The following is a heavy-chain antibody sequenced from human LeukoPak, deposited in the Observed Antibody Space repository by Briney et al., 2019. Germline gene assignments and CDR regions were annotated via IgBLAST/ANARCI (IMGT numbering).Heavy chain of an antibody. Sequence: SETLSLTCTVSGGSISSYYWSWIRQPPGKGLEWIGYIYYSGSTNYNPSLKSRVTISVDTSKNQFSLKLSSVTAADTAVYYCARGHGGKGWFDPRGQGTLVTVSS. CDR2: IYYSGST. CDR1: GGSISSYY. CDR3: ARGHGGKGWFDP. J-gene: IGHJ5*02. V-gene: IGHV4-59*01. D-gene: IGHD2-15*01.